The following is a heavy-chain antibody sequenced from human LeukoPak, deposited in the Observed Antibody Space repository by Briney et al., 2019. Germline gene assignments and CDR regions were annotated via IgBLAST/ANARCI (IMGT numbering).Heavy chain of an antibody. CDR1: GFTVSSNY. J-gene: IGHJ4*02. D-gene: IGHD3-10*01. V-gene: IGHV3-53*01. Sequence: GGSLRLSCAASGFTVSSNYMSWVRQAPAKGLEWVSVIYSGGSTYYADSVKGRFTISRDSSKNTLYLQMNSLRAEDTAVYYCARGSSGSSVDYWGQGTLVTVSS. CDR2: IYSGGST. CDR3: ARGSSGSSVDY.